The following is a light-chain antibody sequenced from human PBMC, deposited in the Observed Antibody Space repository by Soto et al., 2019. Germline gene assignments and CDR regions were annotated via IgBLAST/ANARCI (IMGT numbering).Light chain of an antibody. CDR3: VSYTSRTTYV. J-gene: IGLJ1*01. CDR2: DVA. V-gene: IGLV2-14*03. CDR1: SSDVGGSNF. Sequence: QSVLTQPASVSDSPGQSITISCTGTSSDVGGSNFVSWYQQHPGKPPKLIIYDVANRPSGVSNRFSGSKSGSTASLIISRLQTEDEADYYCVSYTSRTTYVFGTGTKVTVL.